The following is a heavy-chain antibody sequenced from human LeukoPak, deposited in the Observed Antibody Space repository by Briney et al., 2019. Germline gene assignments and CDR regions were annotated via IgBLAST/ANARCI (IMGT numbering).Heavy chain of an antibody. Sequence: PSETLSLTCTVSGGSISGGVYYCSWIRQAPGKGLEWMGYIYTTGGTYYNPSLKRRVTISMDTSKNQFSLKLNSVTAADTAVYYCARGPRYNWNDGLYFDYWGQGALVTVSS. CDR1: GGSISGGVYY. CDR3: ARGPRYNWNDGLYFDY. D-gene: IGHD1-1*01. V-gene: IGHV4-30-4*08. J-gene: IGHJ4*02. CDR2: IYTTGGT.